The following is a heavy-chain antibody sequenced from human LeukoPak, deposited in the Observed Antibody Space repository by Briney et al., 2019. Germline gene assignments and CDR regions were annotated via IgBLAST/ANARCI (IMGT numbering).Heavy chain of an antibody. D-gene: IGHD2-2*03. CDR3: ARAVGLDIVVVPAEWYFDL. CDR2: IYYSGST. Sequence: SETLSLTCTVSGGSISSSSYYWGWIRQPPGKGLEWIGSIYYSGSTYYNPSLKSRVTISVDTSKNQFSLKLSSVTAADTAVYYCARAVGLDIVVVPAEWYFDLWGRGTLVTVSS. V-gene: IGHV4-39*01. CDR1: GGSISSSSYY. J-gene: IGHJ2*01.